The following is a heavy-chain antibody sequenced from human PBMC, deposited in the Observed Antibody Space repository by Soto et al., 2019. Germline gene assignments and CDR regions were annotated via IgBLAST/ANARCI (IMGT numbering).Heavy chain of an antibody. CDR2: ISPYTGDT. CDR1: GYTFTDYG. CDR3: ANTGGWNWFDP. J-gene: IGHJ5*02. V-gene: IGHV1-18*01. Sequence: QVQLVQSGAEVKKPGASVKVSCKASGYTFTDYGISWVRQAPGQGLEWMGWISPYTGDTKYPQGLQCRVTVTADTSTSTAYMELRSLKSDDTAVYYCANTGGWNWFDPWGQGTMVSVSS. D-gene: IGHD6-19*01.